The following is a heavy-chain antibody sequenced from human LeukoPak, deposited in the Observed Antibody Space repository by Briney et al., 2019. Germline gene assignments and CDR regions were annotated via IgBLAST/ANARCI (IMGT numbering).Heavy chain of an antibody. V-gene: IGHV3-23*01. CDR1: GFTFSNYA. CDR3: AKSRSASSYGSLDF. CDR2: FSGSDDRT. J-gene: IGHJ4*02. D-gene: IGHD2-2*01. Sequence: GGSLRLSCAASGFTFSNYAMTWVRQAPRKGLEWGSSFSGSDDRTFYADSVQGRFTISRDNFKSTLYLQMNSLRAEDTAVYYCAKSRSASSYGSLDFWGQGTLVTVSS.